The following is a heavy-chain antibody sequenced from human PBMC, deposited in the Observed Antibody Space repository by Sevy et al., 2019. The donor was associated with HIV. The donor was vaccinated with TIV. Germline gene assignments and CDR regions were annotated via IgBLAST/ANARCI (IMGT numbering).Heavy chain of an antibody. CDR2: IIPIFGTA. V-gene: IGHV1-69*13. CDR1: GGTFSSYA. J-gene: IGHJ4*02. CDR3: ARDWNYYYGSGSYYRFDY. D-gene: IGHD3-10*01. Sequence: ASVKVSCKASGGTFSSYAISWVRQAPGQGLEWMGGIIPIFGTANYAQKFQGRVTITADESTGTAYMELSSLRSEDTAVYYCARDWNYYYGSGSYYRFDYWGQGTLVTVSS.